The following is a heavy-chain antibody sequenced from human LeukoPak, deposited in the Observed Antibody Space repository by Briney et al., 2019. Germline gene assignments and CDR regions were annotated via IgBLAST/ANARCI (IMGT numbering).Heavy chain of an antibody. CDR2: MNSNSGNT. V-gene: IGHV1-8*03. CDR3: ARGEDSSSADAFDI. Sequence: ASVKVSCKGYGYTFINHDIDWVRQAAGQGLEWMGWMNSNSGNTGYAQKFQGRVTFTRDTSISTAYMELYSLTSDDTAVYYCARGEDSSSADAFDIWGQGTMVTVSS. J-gene: IGHJ3*02. D-gene: IGHD6-13*01. CDR1: GYTFINHD.